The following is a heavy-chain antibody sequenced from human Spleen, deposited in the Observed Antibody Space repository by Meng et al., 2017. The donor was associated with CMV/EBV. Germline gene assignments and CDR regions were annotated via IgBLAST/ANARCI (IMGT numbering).Heavy chain of an antibody. D-gene: IGHD1-26*01. CDR3: AKASVSVAGWGYFQH. V-gene: IGHV3-23*01. CDR1: GFAFSDDA. Sequence: SGFAFSDDAMNWVRQAPGKGLEWVASVSGSGVLTYYADSVKGRFTISRDNSKNTLYLQMNSLGVEDTAIYYCAKASVSVAGWGYFQHWGLGTLVTVSS. J-gene: IGHJ1*01. CDR2: VSGSGVLT.